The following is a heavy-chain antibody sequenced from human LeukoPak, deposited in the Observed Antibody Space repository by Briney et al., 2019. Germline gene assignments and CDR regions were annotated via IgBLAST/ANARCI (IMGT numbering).Heavy chain of an antibody. CDR2: IDNSGST. V-gene: IGHV4-59*01. CDR1: GGSISSYY. CDR3: ASALYSSSHFDY. Sequence: SETLSLTCTVSGGSISSYYWSWIRQPPGKGLEWIGYIDNSGSTNYNPSLKSRVTISVYTSKNQFSLKLSSVNATDTAVYYCASALYSSSHFDYWGQGTLVTVSS. D-gene: IGHD6-6*01. J-gene: IGHJ4*02.